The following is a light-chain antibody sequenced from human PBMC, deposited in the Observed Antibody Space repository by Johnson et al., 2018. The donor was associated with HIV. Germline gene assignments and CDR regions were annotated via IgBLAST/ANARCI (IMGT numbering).Light chain of an antibody. CDR2: ENN. CDR1: SSNIGNNY. J-gene: IGLJ1*01. CDR3: GTWGSRLDGTYC. V-gene: IGLV1-51*02. Sequence: QSVLTQPPSVSAAPGQKVTISCSGSSSNIGNNYVSWYQQLPGTAPKLLIYENNKRPSGIPDRFSGSNSGTSATLGITGLQTGDEADYYCGTWGSRLDGTYCFGTGTKVTLL.